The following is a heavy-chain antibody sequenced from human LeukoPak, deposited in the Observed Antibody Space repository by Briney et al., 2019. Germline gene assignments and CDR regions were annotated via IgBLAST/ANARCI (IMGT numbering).Heavy chain of an antibody. CDR1: GYTFTSYG. V-gene: IGHV1-18*01. CDR2: INPNSGGT. Sequence: ASVKVSCKASGYTFTSYGISWVRQAPGQGLEWMGWINPNSGGTIYAQKFQGRVTVTRDMSTSTVYMELSSLRSEDTAVYYCAREPFADYDSSGYLPSPFDYWGRGTLVTVSS. D-gene: IGHD3-22*01. J-gene: IGHJ4*02. CDR3: AREPFADYDSSGYLPSPFDY.